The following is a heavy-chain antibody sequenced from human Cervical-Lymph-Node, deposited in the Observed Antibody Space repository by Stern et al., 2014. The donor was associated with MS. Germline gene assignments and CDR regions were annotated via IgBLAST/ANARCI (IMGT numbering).Heavy chain of an antibody. CDR2: IYYGGST. D-gene: IGHD2-2*01. CDR1: GDSGRSRSYY. J-gene: IGHJ4*02. V-gene: IGHV4-61*01. CDR3: ARDGYSSTEYYIDI. Sequence: VQLVESGPGLVRPSETLSLTCTVSGDSGRSRSYYWSWIRQAPGKGLEWIGFIYYGGSTSYNPSLRGLVTISMDMSKKQFSLSLSSVTAADTAVYYCARDGYSSTEYYIDIWGQGTLVTVSS.